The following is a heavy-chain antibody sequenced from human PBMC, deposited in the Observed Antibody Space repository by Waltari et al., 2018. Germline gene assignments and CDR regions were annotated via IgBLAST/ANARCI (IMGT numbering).Heavy chain of an antibody. J-gene: IGHJ6*02. CDR3: ARDLHLMVQGVIKLYYYGMDV. CDR2: ISYDGSNK. D-gene: IGHD3-10*01. V-gene: IGHV3-30-3*01. Sequence: QVQLVESGGGVVQPGRSLRLSCAASGFTFSSYAMHWVRQAPGKGLEWVAVISYDGSNKYYADSVKGRFTISRDNSKNTLYLQMNSLRAEDTAVYYCARDLHLMVQGVIKLYYYGMDVWGQGTTVIVSS. CDR1: GFTFSSYA.